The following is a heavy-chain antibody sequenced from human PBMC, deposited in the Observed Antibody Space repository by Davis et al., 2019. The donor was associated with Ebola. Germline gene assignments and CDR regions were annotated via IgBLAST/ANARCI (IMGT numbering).Heavy chain of an antibody. CDR2: ISYDGVDQ. CDR3: ARQQQLVRYYYYGMDV. J-gene: IGHJ6*02. D-gene: IGHD6-13*01. Sequence: GGSLRLSCAASGFTFTTYALHWVRQAPGKGLEWVAFISYDGVDQWYADSVKGRFTISRDNAKNSLYLQMNSLRDEDTAVYYCARQQQLVRYYYYGMDVWGQGTTVTVSS. CDR1: GFTFTTYA. V-gene: IGHV3-30*04.